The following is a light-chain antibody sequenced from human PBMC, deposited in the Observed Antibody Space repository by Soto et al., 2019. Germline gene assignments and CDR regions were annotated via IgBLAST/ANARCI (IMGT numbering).Light chain of an antibody. J-gene: IGKJ4*01. CDR2: GAS. CDR3: QQYGTFPFT. Sequence: EIVLTQSPGTLSLSPGDRATLSCRASQSVSSNYLAWYQQKPGQAPMLLMYGASSRAPGVPDRISGSGSGTDFTLTISSLEPEDFAVYYCQQYGTFPFTFGGGTKVEIK. V-gene: IGKV3-20*01. CDR1: QSVSSNY.